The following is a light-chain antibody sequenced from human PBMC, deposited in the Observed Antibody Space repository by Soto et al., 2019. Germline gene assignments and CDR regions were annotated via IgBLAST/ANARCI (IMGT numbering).Light chain of an antibody. CDR1: RNINNF. CDR3: QQSDDLPT. J-gene: IGKJ5*01. CDR2: DAS. V-gene: IGKV1-33*01. Sequence: DIQMTQSPSSLSASVGDRVTITCQASRNINNFVNWFQKKPGTAPKLLIYDASTLKPGVPSRFSGSGSGPDFRLTISSLQPEDFATYYCQQSDDLPTFGQGTRLEI.